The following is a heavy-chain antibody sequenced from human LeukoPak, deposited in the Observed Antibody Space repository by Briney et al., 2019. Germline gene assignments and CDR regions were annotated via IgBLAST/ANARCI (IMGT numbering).Heavy chain of an antibody. CDR1: GFTFSSYA. CDR3: ASSYYGFWN. D-gene: IGHD3-3*01. V-gene: IGHV3-7*01. Sequence: GGSLRLSCAPSGFTFSSYAMHWVRQAPGKGLGWVANVNQFGSEKYYAASRKGRVTISRDNARTSLYLQMNSLRADDTAVYYCASSYYGFWNWGQGTLVTVPS. CDR2: VNQFGSEK. J-gene: IGHJ4*02.